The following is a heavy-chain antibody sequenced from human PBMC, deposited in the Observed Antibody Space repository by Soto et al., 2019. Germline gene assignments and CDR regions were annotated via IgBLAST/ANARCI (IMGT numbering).Heavy chain of an antibody. D-gene: IGHD6-13*01. Sequence: GESLKISCKASGYNFNNYWIGWVRQMPEKGLEWMGFIYPDDSDTKYSPSFQGQVTISVDKSITTASLQWSSLKASDTAMYYCARIPFAATGFYFDYWAQGTLVTVSS. J-gene: IGHJ4*02. V-gene: IGHV5-51*01. CDR3: ARIPFAATGFYFDY. CDR2: IYPDDSDT. CDR1: GYNFNNYW.